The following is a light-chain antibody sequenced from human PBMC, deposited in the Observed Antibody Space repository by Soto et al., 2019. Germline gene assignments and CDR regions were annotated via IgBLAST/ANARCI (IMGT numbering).Light chain of an antibody. J-gene: IGLJ3*02. CDR2: EVS. V-gene: IGLV2-14*01. Sequence: QSVLTQPASVSGSPGQSITISCTGTSNDVGKYDYVAWHQQHPGKAPKLITSEVSNRPSGVSHRFSGSKSGNTASLIISGLQAEDEADYYCQSYDSSLSGPNWVFGGGTKLTVL. CDR3: QSYDSSLSGPNWV. CDR1: SNDVGKYDY.